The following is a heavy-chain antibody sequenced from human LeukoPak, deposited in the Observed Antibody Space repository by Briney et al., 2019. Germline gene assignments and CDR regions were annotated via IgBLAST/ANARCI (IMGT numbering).Heavy chain of an antibody. CDR2: ISSSSNTK. CDR1: GFTFSTYS. D-gene: IGHD3-16*01. V-gene: IGHV3-48*04. CDR3: ARLPLWGLDP. J-gene: IGHJ5*02. Sequence: GGSLRLSCAASGFTFSTYSMNWVRQAPGKGLEWVSYISSSSNTKYYADSVKGRFTISRDNAKNSLYLQMNSLRAEDTAVYYCARLPLWGLDPWGQGTLVTVSS.